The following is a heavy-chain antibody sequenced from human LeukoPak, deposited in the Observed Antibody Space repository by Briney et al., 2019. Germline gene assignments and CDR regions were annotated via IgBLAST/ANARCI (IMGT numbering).Heavy chain of an antibody. V-gene: IGHV3-11*01. CDR1: GGSISSSSYY. Sequence: LSLTCTVSGGSISSSSYYWGWIRQAPGKGLEWVSYISSSGSTIYYADSVKGRFTISRDNAKNSLYLQMNSLRAEDTAVYYCARVTGYTIEDYFDYWGQGTLVTVSS. CDR3: ARVTGYTIEDYFDY. D-gene: IGHD3-9*01. CDR2: ISSSGSTI. J-gene: IGHJ4*02.